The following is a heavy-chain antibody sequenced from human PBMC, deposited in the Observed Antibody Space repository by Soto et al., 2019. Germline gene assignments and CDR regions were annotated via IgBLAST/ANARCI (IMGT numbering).Heavy chain of an antibody. V-gene: IGHV1-3*01. CDR3: ARAVAVPADFDY. D-gene: IGHD6-19*01. CDR1: GYTFTGYY. J-gene: IGHJ4*02. Sequence: ASVKVSCKASGYTFTGYYMHWVRQAPGQRLEWMGWINAGNGNTKYSQKFQGRVTITRDTSASTAYMELSSLRSEDTAVYYCARAVAVPADFDYWGQGTLVTVS. CDR2: INAGNGNT.